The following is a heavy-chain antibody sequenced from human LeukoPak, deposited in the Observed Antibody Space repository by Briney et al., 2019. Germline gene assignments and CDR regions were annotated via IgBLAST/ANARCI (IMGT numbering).Heavy chain of an antibody. V-gene: IGHV1-2*02. CDR3: ARDPANTYYYDP. J-gene: IGHJ1*01. CDR1: GYTFTGYH. D-gene: IGHD3-22*01. Sequence: ALVKVSCKASGYTFTGYHIHWVRQAPGQGLEWMGWINPNSGGTNYAQKFQGRVTMTRDTSISTAYMELSRLRSDDTAVYYCARDPANTYYYDPWGQGTLVTVSS. CDR2: INPNSGGT.